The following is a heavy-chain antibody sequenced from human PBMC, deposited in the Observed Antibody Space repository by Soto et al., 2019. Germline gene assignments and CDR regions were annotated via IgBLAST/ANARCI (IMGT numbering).Heavy chain of an antibody. D-gene: IGHD3-10*01. CDR2: ISGYNGNT. V-gene: IGHV1-18*01. J-gene: IGHJ6*02. CDR3: SRFIMVGCLYAPNSYHGMHV. CDR1: GYTFSNYG. Sequence: QGQLVQSGAEVKKPGASVTVSCKPSGYTFSNYGINWVRQAPGQGLEWMGWISGYNGNTNYAQTVQGRVTMTTDTSTGTVYMELRSLKSVDTAIYYCSRFIMVGCLYAPNSYHGMHVWGQGTTVTVSS.